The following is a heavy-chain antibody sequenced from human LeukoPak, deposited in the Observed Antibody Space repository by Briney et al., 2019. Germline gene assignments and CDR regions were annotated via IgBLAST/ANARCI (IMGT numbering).Heavy chain of an antibody. CDR2: IKSKTDGGTT. Sequence: PGGSLRLSCAASGFTFSNAWMSWVRQAPGKGLEWVGRIKSKTDGGTTDYAAPVKGRFTISRDDSKNTLYLQMNSLKTEDTAVYYCTSDYYDSGRGFDYWGQGTLVTVSS. CDR1: GFTFSNAW. V-gene: IGHV3-15*01. D-gene: IGHD3-22*01. J-gene: IGHJ4*02. CDR3: TSDYYDSGRGFDY.